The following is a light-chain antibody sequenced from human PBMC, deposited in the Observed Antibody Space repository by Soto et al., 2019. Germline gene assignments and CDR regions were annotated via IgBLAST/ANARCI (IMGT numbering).Light chain of an antibody. J-gene: IGLJ3*02. CDR1: SSDFGGYNY. CDR2: EVT. Sequence: QSALTQPPSASGSPRQSVTISCTGTSSDFGGYNYVSWYQQYPGRAPKLMIYEVTQRPSGVPDRFSGYKSGNTASLTVSGLQAEDEADYYCSSYAASNNFYFVFGGGTKLTVL. V-gene: IGLV2-8*01. CDR3: SSYAASNNFYFV.